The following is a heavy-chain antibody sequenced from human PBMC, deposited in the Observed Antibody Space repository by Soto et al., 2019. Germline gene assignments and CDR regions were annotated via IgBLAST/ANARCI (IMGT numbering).Heavy chain of an antibody. J-gene: IGHJ4*02. CDR3: AKGSADTSPYYFDH. CDR1: GFTFSNYA. V-gene: IGHV3-23*01. D-gene: IGHD2-15*01. Sequence: GGSLRLSCAASGFTFSNYAMSWVRQAPARGLEWFSAITGGGGDTYYADSVKGRFTISRDNSNNMLYLQMNSLRAEDTAVYYCAKGSADTSPYYFDHWGQGTLVTVSS. CDR2: ITGGGGDT.